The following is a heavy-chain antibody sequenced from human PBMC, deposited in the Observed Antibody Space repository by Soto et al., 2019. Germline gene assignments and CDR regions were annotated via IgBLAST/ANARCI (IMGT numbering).Heavy chain of an antibody. J-gene: IGHJ6*02. CDR3: AGALENPYFYYGLNV. CDR1: GFSFSSYG. D-gene: IGHD1-1*01. Sequence: GGSLRLSCAASGFSFSSYGMEWVRLAPGKGLEWVAATTYDGGIKHYVDSVKGRFTISRDNSKNTLYLQMNSLRVEDTATYYCAGALENPYFYYGLNVWRQVTTVTVSS. CDR2: TTYDGGIK. V-gene: IGHV3-30*03.